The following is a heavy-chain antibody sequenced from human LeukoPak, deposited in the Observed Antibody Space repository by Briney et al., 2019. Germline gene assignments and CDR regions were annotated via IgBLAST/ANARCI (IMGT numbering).Heavy chain of an antibody. J-gene: IGHJ5*02. CDR2: IIPIFGTA. D-gene: IGHD1-26*01. CDR3: ARETRGSYYWFDP. V-gene: IGHV1-69*05. Sequence: GSTVKVSCKASGGTFSSYAISWVRQAPGQGLEWMGGIIPIFGTANYAQKFQGRVTITTDESTSTAYMELSSLRSEDTAVYYCARETRGSYYWFDPWGQGTLVTVSS. CDR1: GGTFSSYA.